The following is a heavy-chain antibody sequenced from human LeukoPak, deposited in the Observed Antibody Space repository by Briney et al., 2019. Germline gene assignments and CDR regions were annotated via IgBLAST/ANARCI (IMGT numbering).Heavy chain of an antibody. CDR1: GYTFTGYY. Sequence: GASVKVSCKASGYTFTGYYMHWVRQAPGQGLEWMGWINPNSGGTNYAQKFQGRVTMTRDTSISTAYMELSRLRSDDTAVYYCARDPSPSYDILTGYWYFDYWGQGTLVTVSS. D-gene: IGHD3-9*01. CDR3: ARDPSPSYDILTGYWYFDY. CDR2: INPNSGGT. V-gene: IGHV1-2*02. J-gene: IGHJ4*02.